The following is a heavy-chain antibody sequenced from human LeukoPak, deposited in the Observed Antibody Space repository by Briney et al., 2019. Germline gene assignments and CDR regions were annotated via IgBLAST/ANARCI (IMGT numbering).Heavy chain of an antibody. Sequence: PSETLSLTCTVSGGSISSSSYYWGWIRQPPGKGLEWFGSIYYSGSTYYNPSLKSRVTISVDTSKNQFSLKLSSVTAADTAVYYCARQAPDYDFWSGYYTDYWGQGTLVTVSS. CDR1: GGSISSSSYY. CDR2: IYYSGST. V-gene: IGHV4-39*01. D-gene: IGHD3-3*01. J-gene: IGHJ4*02. CDR3: ARQAPDYDFWSGYYTDY.